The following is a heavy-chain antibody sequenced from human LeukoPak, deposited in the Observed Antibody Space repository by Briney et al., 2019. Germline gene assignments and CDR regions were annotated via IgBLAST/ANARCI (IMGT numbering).Heavy chain of an antibody. CDR3: TYSGSNYPDY. CDR1: GGSISSSSYY. J-gene: IGHJ4*02. D-gene: IGHD1-26*01. V-gene: IGHV4-39*07. CDR2: INHSGST. Sequence: SETLSLTCTVSGGSISSSSYYWGWIRQPPGKGLEWIGEINHSGSTNYNPSLKSRVTISVDTSKNQFSLKLSSVTAADTAVYYCTYSGSNYPDYWGQGTLVTVSS.